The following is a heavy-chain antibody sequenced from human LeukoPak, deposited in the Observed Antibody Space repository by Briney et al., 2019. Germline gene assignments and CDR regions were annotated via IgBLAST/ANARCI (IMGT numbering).Heavy chain of an antibody. CDR1: GGSISSYY. CDR3: ARAELNTAMAVDY. CDR2: IYYSGST. Sequence: SGTLSLTCTVSGGSISSYYWSWIRQPPGKGLEWIGYIYYSGSTDYNPSLKSRVSISVDMSMNQFSLKLTSVTAADTAVYYCARAELNTAMAVDYWGQGTLVTVSS. J-gene: IGHJ4*02. D-gene: IGHD5-18*01. V-gene: IGHV4-59*01.